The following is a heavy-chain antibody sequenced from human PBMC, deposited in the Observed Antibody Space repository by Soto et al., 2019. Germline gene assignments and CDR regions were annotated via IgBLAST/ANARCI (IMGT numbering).Heavy chain of an antibody. V-gene: IGHV1-18*04. CDR2: ISPLKGRT. CDR3: AMDYGDRLEYVKH. D-gene: IGHD4-17*01. J-gene: IGHJ1*01. CDR1: GYTFTSYG. Sequence: QVQLVQSGPDLKRPGASMKVSCKASGYTFTSYGISWVRQAPGQGLEWMAWISPLKGRTQYSQKAQGRVTLSTDTASNTAYLEMTTLRVADTAVYYCAMDYGDRLEYVKHWGQGVLVTAS.